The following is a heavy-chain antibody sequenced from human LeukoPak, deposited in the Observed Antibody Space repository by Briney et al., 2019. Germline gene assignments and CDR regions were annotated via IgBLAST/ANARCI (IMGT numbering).Heavy chain of an antibody. CDR1: GFTLSSYA. CDR2: ISGSGGST. CDR3: AKHLVGATTSPNDY. Sequence: GGSLRLSCAASGFTLSSYAMSWVRQAPGKGLEWVSAISGSGGSTYYADSVKGRFTISRDNSKNTLYLQMNSLRAEDTAVYYCAKHLVGATTSPNDYWGQGTLVTVSS. V-gene: IGHV3-23*01. J-gene: IGHJ4*02. D-gene: IGHD1-26*01.